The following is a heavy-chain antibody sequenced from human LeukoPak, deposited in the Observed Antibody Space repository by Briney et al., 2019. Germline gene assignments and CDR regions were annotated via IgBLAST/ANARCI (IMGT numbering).Heavy chain of an antibody. CDR2: IIPIFGTA. Sequence: SVTVSCKASGGTFSSYAISWVRQAPGQGLEWMGGIIPIFGTANYAQKFQGRVTITADESTSTAYMELSSLRSEDTAVYYCARLSGLGSSSDYWGQGTLVTVSS. J-gene: IGHJ4*02. V-gene: IGHV1-69*13. CDR3: ARLSGLGSSSDY. D-gene: IGHD6-6*01. CDR1: GGTFSSYA.